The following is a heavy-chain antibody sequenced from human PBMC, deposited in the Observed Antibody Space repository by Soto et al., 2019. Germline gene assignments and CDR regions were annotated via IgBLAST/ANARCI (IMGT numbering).Heavy chain of an antibody. J-gene: IGHJ3*02. Sequence: DVQLMESGGWVVQPGGSLRLSCAASGFTFSYYWMTLDRHAPGKGLEWVANIRRGGGEEHYVDSVKGRFSVSRDNAKESLYLQMNSLRVEDTAVYSCARDATYSDISFYYDVFEIWGQGTMVTVSS. CDR3: ARDATYSDISFYYDVFEI. CDR1: GFTFSYYW. D-gene: IGHD3-22*01. V-gene: IGHV3-7*05. CDR2: IRRGGGEE.